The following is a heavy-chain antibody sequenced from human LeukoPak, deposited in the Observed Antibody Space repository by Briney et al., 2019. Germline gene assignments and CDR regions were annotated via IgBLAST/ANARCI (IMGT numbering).Heavy chain of an antibody. J-gene: IGHJ4*02. Sequence: GRSLRLSCAASGFTFNNYGMHWVRQAPGKGLEWVAVISYDGSNKYYADSVKGRFTISRDNSKNTLYLQMNSLRAEDTAVYYCAKDSSLAAADYWGQGTLVTVSS. D-gene: IGHD6-13*01. CDR2: ISYDGSNK. CDR3: AKDSSLAAADY. V-gene: IGHV3-30*18. CDR1: GFTFNNYG.